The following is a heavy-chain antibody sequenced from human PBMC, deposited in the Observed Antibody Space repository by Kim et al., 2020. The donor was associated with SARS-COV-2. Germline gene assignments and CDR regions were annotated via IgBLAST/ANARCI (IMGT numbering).Heavy chain of an antibody. Sequence: GGSLRLSCAASGFTFSSYSMNWVRQAPGKGLEWVSSISSSSSYIYYADSVKGRFTISRDNAKNSLYLQMNSLRAEDTAVYYCARELVRGVTGFDYWGQGTLVTVSS. CDR3: ARELVRGVTGFDY. V-gene: IGHV3-21*01. J-gene: IGHJ4*02. CDR2: ISSSSSYI. CDR1: GFTFSSYS. D-gene: IGHD3-10*01.